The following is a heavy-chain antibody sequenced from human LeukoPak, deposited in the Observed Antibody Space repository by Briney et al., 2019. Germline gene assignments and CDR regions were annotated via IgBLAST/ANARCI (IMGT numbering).Heavy chain of an antibody. CDR2: IIPIFGTA. D-gene: IGHD3-10*01. CDR3: ARDSESALIPFDY. J-gene: IGHJ4*02. V-gene: IGHV1-69*01. Sequence: ASVKVSCKASGGTFSSYAISWVRQAPGQGLEWMGGIIPIFGTANYAQKFQGRVTITADESTSTAYMELSSLRSEDTAVYYCARDSESALIPFDYWGQGTLVTVSS. CDR1: GGTFSSYA.